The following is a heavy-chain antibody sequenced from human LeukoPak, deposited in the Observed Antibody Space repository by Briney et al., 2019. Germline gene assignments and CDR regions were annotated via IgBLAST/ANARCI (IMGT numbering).Heavy chain of an antibody. V-gene: IGHV1-18*01. CDR3: ARDHKVPPRAFDI. Sequence: ASVKVSCKASGYTFTSYGISWVRQAPGQGLEWMGWITPNSGGTNYAQKLQGRVTMTTDTSTSTAYMELRSLRSDDTAAYYCARDHKVPPRAFDIWGQGTMVTVSS. J-gene: IGHJ3*02. CDR1: GYTFTSYG. CDR2: ITPNSGGT.